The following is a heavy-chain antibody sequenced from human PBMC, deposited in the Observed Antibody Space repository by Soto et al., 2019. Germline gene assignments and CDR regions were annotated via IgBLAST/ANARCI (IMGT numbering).Heavy chain of an antibody. Sequence: GGSLRLSCAASGFNFRNYAMNWVRQAPGKGLEWVSYISSSSSTIYYADSVKGRFTISRDNAKNSLYLQMNSLRAEDTAVYYCARDPRYWGQGTLVTVSS. CDR3: ARDPRY. J-gene: IGHJ4*02. V-gene: IGHV3-48*01. CDR2: ISSSSSTI. CDR1: GFNFRNYA.